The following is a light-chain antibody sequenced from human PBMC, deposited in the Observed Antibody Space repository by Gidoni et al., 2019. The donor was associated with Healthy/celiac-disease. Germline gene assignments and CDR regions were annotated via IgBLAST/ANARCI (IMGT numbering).Light chain of an antibody. V-gene: IGKV3-20*01. Sequence: EIVLTQSPGTLSLSPGERATLSCSASQSVSSSYLALYQQKPGQAPRLLIYGASSRATGIPDRFSGSGSGTDFTLTISRLEPEDFAVYYCQQYGSSPTFGQGTRLEIK. J-gene: IGKJ5*01. CDR1: QSVSSSY. CDR3: QQYGSSPT. CDR2: GAS.